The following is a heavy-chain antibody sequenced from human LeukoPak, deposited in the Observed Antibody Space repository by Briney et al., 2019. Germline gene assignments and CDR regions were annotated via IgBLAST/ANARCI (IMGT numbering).Heavy chain of an antibody. J-gene: IGHJ4*02. D-gene: IGHD3-10*01. CDR3: AKGVWNYYGTPFDY. V-gene: IGHV3-9*01. CDR1: GFTFDDYA. Sequence: GGSLRLSCAASGFTFDDYAMHWVRQAPGKGLEWVSGISWNSGSIGYADSVKGRFTISRDNAKNSLYLQMNSLRAEDTALYYCAKGVWNYYGTPFDYWGQGTLVTVSS. CDR2: ISWNSGSI.